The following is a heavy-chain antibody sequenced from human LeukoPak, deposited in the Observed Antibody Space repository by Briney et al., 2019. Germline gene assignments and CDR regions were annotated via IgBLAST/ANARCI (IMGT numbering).Heavy chain of an antibody. V-gene: IGHV4-4*08. CDR3: AREGLAVAYDY. Sequence: SETLSLTCTVSGGSISSYYWSWIRQPPGKGLEWIGYIYTSGSTNYNPSLKSRVTMSVDTSKNQFSLKLSSVTAADTAVYYCAREGLAVAYDYWGQGTLVTVSS. CDR1: GGSISSYY. D-gene: IGHD6-19*01. CDR2: IYTSGST. J-gene: IGHJ4*02.